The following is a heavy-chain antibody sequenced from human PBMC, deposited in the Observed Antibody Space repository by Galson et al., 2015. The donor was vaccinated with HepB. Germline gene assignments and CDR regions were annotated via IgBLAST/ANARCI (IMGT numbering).Heavy chain of an antibody. V-gene: IGHV5-10-1*01. CDR2: IDPSDSYT. CDR3: AQTLDTSGYYFF. CDR1: GTTFTSYW. D-gene: IGHD3-22*01. J-gene: IGHJ4*02. Sequence: QSGAEVKKPGESLRISCKGSGTTFTSYWISWVRQMPGKGLEWMGRIDPSDSYTTYSPSFQGHVNISADRSLSTASMQWSSLKASDSAIYYCAQTLDTSGYYFFWGQGTLVTVSS.